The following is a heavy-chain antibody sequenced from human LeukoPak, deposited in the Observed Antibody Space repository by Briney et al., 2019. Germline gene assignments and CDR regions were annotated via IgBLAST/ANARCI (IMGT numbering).Heavy chain of an antibody. Sequence: GGSLRLSCAASGFTFSGSTIHWVRQASGIGLEWLGRIRSKANSYATAYAASVNGRFTISRDDSENTAYLQMNSLKTEDTAVYYCTSRPTPFYYYDSSGSDAFESWGQGTMVTVSS. J-gene: IGHJ3*02. CDR1: GFTFSGST. CDR2: IRSKANSYAT. D-gene: IGHD3-22*01. CDR3: TSRPTPFYYYDSSGSDAFES. V-gene: IGHV3-73*01.